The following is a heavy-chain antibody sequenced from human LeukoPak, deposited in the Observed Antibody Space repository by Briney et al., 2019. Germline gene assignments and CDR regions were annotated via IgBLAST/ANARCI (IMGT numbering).Heavy chain of an antibody. J-gene: IGHJ4*02. CDR2: IRYDGSEE. V-gene: IGHV3-30*02. CDR3: AKGYTYTFDYFDS. CDR1: GITFSSYG. Sequence: GGSLRLSFAASGITFSSYGMHWGRQAPGKGVNLVAFIRYDGSEEYYADSVKGRFTISRDNSKKTLYLQMNSLRAEDTAVYYCAKGYTYTFDYFDSWGQGTLVTVSS. D-gene: IGHD5-18*01.